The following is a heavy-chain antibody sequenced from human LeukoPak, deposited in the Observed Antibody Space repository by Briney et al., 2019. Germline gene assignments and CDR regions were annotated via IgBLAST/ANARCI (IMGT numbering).Heavy chain of an antibody. Sequence: ASVKVSCKASGYTFTGYYMHWVRQAPGQGLNGLEWINPNSGGTNYAQKFQGRVTMTRDTSISTAYMELSRLRSDDTAVYYCARGRDYDFWSGYYGYWGQGTLVTVSS. CDR3: ARGRDYDFWSGYYGY. J-gene: IGHJ4*02. V-gene: IGHV1-2*02. CDR1: GYTFTGYY. D-gene: IGHD3-3*01. CDR2: INPNSGGT.